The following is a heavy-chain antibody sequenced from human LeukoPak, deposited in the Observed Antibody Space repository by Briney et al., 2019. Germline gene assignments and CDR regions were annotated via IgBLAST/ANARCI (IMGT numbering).Heavy chain of an antibody. CDR1: GFTFSGYS. J-gene: IGHJ4*02. Sequence: GGSLRLSCTASGFTFSGYSMNWIRQAPGKGLEWVSSFGTRSTSIYHAGSVKGRFAISRDNAKNLLYLQMNSLRAEDTALYYCAREVSEGFDFWGQGTLVTVSS. CDR3: AREVSEGFDF. CDR2: FGTRSTSI. V-gene: IGHV3-21*01. D-gene: IGHD3-22*01.